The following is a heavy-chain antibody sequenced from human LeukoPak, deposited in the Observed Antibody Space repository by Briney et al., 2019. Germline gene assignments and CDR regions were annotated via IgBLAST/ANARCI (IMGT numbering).Heavy chain of an antibody. CDR2: INPSGGST. D-gene: IGHD3-16*01. CDR3: VGVPPRNAFDI. V-gene: IGHV1-46*01. J-gene: IGHJ3*02. Sequence: ASVKVSCKASGYTFTSYYMHWVRQAPGQGLEWMGVINPSGGSTSYAQRFQGRVTMTRDTPTSTVYMELSSLGSEDTAVYYCVGVPPRNAFDIWGQGTMVTVSS. CDR1: GYTFTSYY.